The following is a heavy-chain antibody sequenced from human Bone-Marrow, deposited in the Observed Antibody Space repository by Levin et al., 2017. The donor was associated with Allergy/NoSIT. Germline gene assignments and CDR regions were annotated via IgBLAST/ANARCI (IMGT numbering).Heavy chain of an antibody. CDR3: ARGGRNYGDYGDFDY. V-gene: IGHV1-3*01. J-gene: IGHJ4*02. D-gene: IGHD4-17*01. Sequence: ASVKVSCKASGYTFTSYAMHWVRQAPGQRLEWMGWINAGNGNTKYSQKFQGRVTITRETSASTAYMELSSLRSEDTAVYYCARGGRNYGDYGDFDYWGQGTLVTVSS. CDR1: GYTFTSYA. CDR2: INAGNGNT.